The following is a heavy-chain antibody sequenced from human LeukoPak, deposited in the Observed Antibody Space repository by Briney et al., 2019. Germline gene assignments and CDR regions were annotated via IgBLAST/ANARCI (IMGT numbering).Heavy chain of an antibody. J-gene: IGHJ4*02. Sequence: GGSLRLSCAASGFTFSTYWMSWVRQAPGKGLELVANIKQDGSERYYVDSVKGRFTISRDNAKNSLYLQVNSLRAEDTAVYYCAGNQRRLDYWGQGTLVTVSS. V-gene: IGHV3-7*01. D-gene: IGHD1-14*01. CDR2: IKQDGSER. CDR1: GFTFSTYW. CDR3: AGNQRRLDY.